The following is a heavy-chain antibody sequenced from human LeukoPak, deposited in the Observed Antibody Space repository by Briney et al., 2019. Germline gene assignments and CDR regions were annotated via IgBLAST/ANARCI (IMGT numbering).Heavy chain of an antibody. CDR3: ARDLNKGATPGFDY. J-gene: IGHJ4*02. CDR2: INPNSGGT. Sequence: GASVKVSCKSSGYTFTSYAMNWVRQAPGQGLEWMGWINPNSGGTNYAQKFQGRVTMTTDTSTSTAYMELRSLRSDDTAVYYCARDLNKGATPGFDYWGQGTLVTVSS. V-gene: IGHV1-2*02. D-gene: IGHD1-26*01. CDR1: GYTFTSYA.